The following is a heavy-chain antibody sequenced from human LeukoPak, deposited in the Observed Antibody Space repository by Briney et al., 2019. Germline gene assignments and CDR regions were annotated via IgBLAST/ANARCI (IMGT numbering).Heavy chain of an antibody. CDR2: INWNGGST. V-gene: IGHV3-20*04. CDR1: GSTFDDYG. Sequence: GGSLRLSCAASGSTFDDYGMGWVRQAPGKGLEWVSGINWNGGSTGYADSVKGRFTISRDNAKNSLYLQMNSLRAEDTALYYCARRDIVVVPAAILGAFDIWGQGTMVTVSS. D-gene: IGHD2-2*02. CDR3: ARRDIVVVPAAILGAFDI. J-gene: IGHJ3*02.